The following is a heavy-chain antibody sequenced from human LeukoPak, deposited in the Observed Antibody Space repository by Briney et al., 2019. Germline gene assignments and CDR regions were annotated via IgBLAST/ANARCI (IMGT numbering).Heavy chain of an antibody. V-gene: IGHV1-69*04. Sequence: SVRLSCKASGGTFSSYAISWVRQAPGQGLEWMGRIIPILGIANYAQKFQGRVTITADKSTSTAYMELSSLRSEDTAVYYCSHGEDSSGYGDYWGQGTLVTVSS. CDR2: IIPILGIA. CDR1: GGTFSSYA. D-gene: IGHD3-22*01. CDR3: SHGEDSSGYGDY. J-gene: IGHJ4*02.